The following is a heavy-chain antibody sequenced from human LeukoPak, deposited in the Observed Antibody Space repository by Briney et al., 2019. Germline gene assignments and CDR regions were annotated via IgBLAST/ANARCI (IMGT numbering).Heavy chain of an antibody. CDR1: GFTVSSNY. V-gene: IGHV3-66*01. CDR2: IYSGGST. CDR3: AKSGYSSSPGWFDP. J-gene: IGHJ5*02. D-gene: IGHD6-13*01. Sequence: GGSLRLSCAASGFTVSSNYMSWVRHAPGKGLEWVSVIYSGGSTYYADSVKGRFTISRDNSKNTLYLQMNSLRAEDTAVYYCAKSGYSSSPGWFDPWGQGTLVTVSS.